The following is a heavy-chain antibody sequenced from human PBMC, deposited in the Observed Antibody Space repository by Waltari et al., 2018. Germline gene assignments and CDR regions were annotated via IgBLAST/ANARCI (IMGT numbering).Heavy chain of an antibody. CDR1: GVSIRDYY. D-gene: IGHD3-16*01. CDR2: VYTTGTT. Sequence: QVQLQESGPRLVEPWETLSLTCRISGVSIRDYYWSWIRPPARKGLECIGRVYTTGTTDYNPSLRSRATVSVDKSKNHFSLSLTSVTAADTAIYYCARGYSDDGGEYFQHWGQGTLVSVSS. J-gene: IGHJ1*01. CDR3: ARGYSDDGGEYFQH. V-gene: IGHV4-4*07.